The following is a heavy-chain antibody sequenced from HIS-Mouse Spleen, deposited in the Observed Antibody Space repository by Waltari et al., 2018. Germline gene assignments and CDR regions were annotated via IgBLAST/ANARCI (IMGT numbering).Heavy chain of an antibody. CDR2: ISYDGSNK. Sequence: QVQLVESGGGVVQPGRSLRLSCAASGLTFSSYGMHWVRQAPGKGLEWVAVISYDGSNKYYEDSVKGRFTISRDNSKNTLYLQMNSLGAEDTAVYYCAKDRGSQFDYWGQGTLVTVSS. D-gene: IGHD1-26*01. CDR3: AKDRGSQFDY. V-gene: IGHV3-30*18. CDR1: GLTFSSYG. J-gene: IGHJ4*02.